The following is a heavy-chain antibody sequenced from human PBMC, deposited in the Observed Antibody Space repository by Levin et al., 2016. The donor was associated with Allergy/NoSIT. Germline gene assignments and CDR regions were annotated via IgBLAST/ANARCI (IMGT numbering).Heavy chain of an antibody. CDR1: GYTFTSYG. J-gene: IGHJ4*02. D-gene: IGHD3-10*01. CDR2: ISAYNGNT. V-gene: IGHV1-18*01. CDR3: ARIDRVDYYFSRRIFDY. Sequence: ASVKVSCKASGYTFTSYGISWVRQAPGQGLEWMGWISAYNGNTNYAQKLQGRVTMTTDTSTSTAYMELRSLRSDDTAVYYCARIDRVDYYFSRRIFDYWGQGTLVTVSS.